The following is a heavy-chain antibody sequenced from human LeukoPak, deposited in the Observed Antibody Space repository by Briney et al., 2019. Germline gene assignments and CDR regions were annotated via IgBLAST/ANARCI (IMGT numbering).Heavy chain of an antibody. V-gene: IGHV4-59*08. Sequence: SSETLSLTCTVSGGSISSYYWSWIRQPPGKGLEWIGYIYYSGSTNYNPSLKSRVTISVDTSKNQFSLKLSSVTAADTAVYYCAGHGAPPLWFGELSLSDTYYYYGMDVWGQGTTVTVSS. CDR2: IYYSGST. CDR3: AGHGAPPLWFGELSLSDTYYYYGMDV. CDR1: GGSISSYY. D-gene: IGHD3-10*01. J-gene: IGHJ6*02.